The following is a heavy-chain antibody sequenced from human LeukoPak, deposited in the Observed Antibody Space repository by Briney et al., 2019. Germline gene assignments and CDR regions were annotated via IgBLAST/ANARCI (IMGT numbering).Heavy chain of an antibody. Sequence: GGSLRLSCAPSGFVFSDFGMYWVRQAPGKGLEWLAFIRYDGITKYHAESVKGRFTISRDNSKNRLYLQMNSLRREDTAIYYCAKDFRGYMDVWDKGTTVIASS. J-gene: IGHJ6*03. V-gene: IGHV3-30*02. CDR2: IRYDGITK. CDR1: GFVFSDFG. CDR3: AKDFRGYMDV.